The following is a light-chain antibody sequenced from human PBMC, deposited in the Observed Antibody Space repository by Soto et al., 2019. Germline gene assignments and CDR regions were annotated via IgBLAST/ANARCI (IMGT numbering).Light chain of an antibody. J-gene: IGLJ2*01. CDR3: SAWDDNIYGPV. V-gene: IGLV1-44*01. CDR2: RDN. CDR1: SSDIGSNP. Sequence: QSVLTQPPSASGTPGQRVAISCSGGSSDIGSNPVNWYLHLPGAAPKLLIYRDNQRPSGVPDRFSGSKSGTSASLTISGLQSEDEADYFCSAWDDNIYGPVFGGGTKVPVL.